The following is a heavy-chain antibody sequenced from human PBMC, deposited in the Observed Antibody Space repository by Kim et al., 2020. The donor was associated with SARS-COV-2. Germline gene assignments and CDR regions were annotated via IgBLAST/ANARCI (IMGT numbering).Heavy chain of an antibody. J-gene: IGHJ4*02. V-gene: IGHV1-8*01. CDR2: MDPNSGNT. Sequence: ASVKVSCKASGFTLTTYEINWVRQATGQWLEWMGWMDPNSGNTGYAQKFQGRVTMTRSTSINTAYMELSSLRFEDTAVYYCAREVDNWDFDCWGQGTLVTVSS. D-gene: IGHD1-26*01. CDR3: AREVDNWDFDC. CDR1: GFTLTTYE.